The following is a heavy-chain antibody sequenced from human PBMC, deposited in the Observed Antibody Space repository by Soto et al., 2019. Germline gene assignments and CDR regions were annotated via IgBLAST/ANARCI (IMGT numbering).Heavy chain of an antibody. D-gene: IGHD3-3*02. J-gene: IGHJ5*02. CDR1: GFSFNSYG. CDR2: RSSDGENK. CDR3: AKPVIATRRTIGPNNWFAP. V-gene: IGHV3-30*18. Sequence: QVQLVESGGGVVQPGRSLRLSCAASGFSFNSYGMYWVRQAPGKGLEWVAVRSSDGENKYYADSVSGRFTVARDNSKHTLSLQMNSLRGEGTAVYFCAKPVIATRRTIGPNNWFAPWVQGTRVTVSS.